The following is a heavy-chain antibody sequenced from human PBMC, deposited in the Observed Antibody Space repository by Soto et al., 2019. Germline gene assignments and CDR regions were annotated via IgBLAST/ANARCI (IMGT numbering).Heavy chain of an antibody. J-gene: IGHJ5*02. Sequence: QVQLVQSGAEVKKPGASVKVSCTASGYTFTHYAIHWVRHAPGQRLEWMGFINAGSGNTKDSQTFQGRLTFTKDTSASTAYKDLSSLRSEDTAIYYCARGLAADGAWGQGTLVTVSS. CDR2: INAGSGNT. V-gene: IGHV1-3*01. CDR3: ARGLAADGA. CDR1: GYTFTHYA. D-gene: IGHD6-13*01.